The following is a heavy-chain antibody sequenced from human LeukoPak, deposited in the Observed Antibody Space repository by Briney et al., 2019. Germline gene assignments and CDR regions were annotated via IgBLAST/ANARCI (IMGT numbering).Heavy chain of an antibody. J-gene: IGHJ4*02. CDR3: ASGDRVAMLRGGNIGYFDY. D-gene: IGHD3-10*01. CDR1: GYTFSGYY. Sequence: ASVKVSCKASGYTFSGYYMHWVRQAPGQGLEWMGWINPNSGGTDYAQKFQGRVTMTRDTSISTAYMELSRLRSDDTAVYYCASGDRVAMLRGGNIGYFDYWGQGTLVTVSS. CDR2: INPNSGGT. V-gene: IGHV1-2*02.